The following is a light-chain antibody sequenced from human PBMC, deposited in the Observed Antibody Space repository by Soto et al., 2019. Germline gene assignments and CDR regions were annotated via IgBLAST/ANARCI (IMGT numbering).Light chain of an antibody. CDR1: QSVLYSSNNKNY. J-gene: IGKJ1*01. Sequence: DIVMTQSPDSLAVSLGERATINCKSSQSVLYSSNNKNYLAWYQQKPGQPPKLLIYWASTRESGVPDRFSGRGSGTDFTLTISSLQAEDVAVYYSQQYYSTPLTFGQGTKVEIK. V-gene: IGKV4-1*01. CDR2: WAS. CDR3: QQYYSTPLT.